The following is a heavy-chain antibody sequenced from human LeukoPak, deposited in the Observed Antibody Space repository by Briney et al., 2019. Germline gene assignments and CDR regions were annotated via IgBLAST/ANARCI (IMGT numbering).Heavy chain of an antibody. CDR1: GGTFSSYA. CDR3: ARPDAAVADPHYYYGMDV. J-gene: IGHJ6*04. Sequence: ASVKVSCKASGGTFSSYAISWVRQAPGQGLEWMGGIIPIFGTASYAQKFQGRVTITADESTSTAYMELSSLRSEDTAVYYCARPDAAVADPHYYYGMDVWGKGTTVTVSS. CDR2: IIPIFGTA. V-gene: IGHV1-69*13. D-gene: IGHD6-19*01.